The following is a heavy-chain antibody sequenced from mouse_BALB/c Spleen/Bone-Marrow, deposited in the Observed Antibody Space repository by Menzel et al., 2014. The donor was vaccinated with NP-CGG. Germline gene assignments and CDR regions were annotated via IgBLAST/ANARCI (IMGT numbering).Heavy chain of an antibody. CDR3: ARWDTTAMDY. Sequence: QVQLQQSGADLMKPGASVKISCKATGYTFSSYWIEWVKQRPGHGLEWIGEILPGRGSTNYNEKFKGKATFTSDTSSNTAYMQLSSLTSEDSAVYYCARWDTTAMDYWGQGTSVTVSS. V-gene: IGHV1-9*01. D-gene: IGHD1-1*01. J-gene: IGHJ4*01. CDR2: ILPGRGST. CDR1: GYTFSSYW.